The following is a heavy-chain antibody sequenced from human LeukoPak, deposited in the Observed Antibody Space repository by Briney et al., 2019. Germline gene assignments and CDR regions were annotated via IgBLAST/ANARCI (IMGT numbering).Heavy chain of an antibody. J-gene: IGHJ5*02. CDR3: ARGRGSYSSGWYNWFDP. CDR2: INPNSGGP. CDR1: GYNFTDYY. Sequence: ASVKVSCKASGYNFTDYYMHWVRQAPGQGLEWMGWINPNSGGPNYAQKFQGRVTMTRDTSISTASMELSRLTSDDTAVYYCARGRGSYSSGWYNWFDPWGQGTLVTVSS. V-gene: IGHV1-2*02. D-gene: IGHD6-19*01.